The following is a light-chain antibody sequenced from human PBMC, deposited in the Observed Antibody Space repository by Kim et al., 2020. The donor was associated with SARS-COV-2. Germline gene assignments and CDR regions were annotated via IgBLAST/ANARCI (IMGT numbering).Light chain of an antibody. CDR3: QQYNRYYT. V-gene: IGKV1-5*01. Sequence: SASVGDRVTITCRASQSISEWLAWYQQKPGKAPKLLIYDASSLDTGVPSRFSGSGSGTEFTLTISSLQPDDFATYYCQQYNRYYTFGQGTKVDIK. CDR1: QSISEW. CDR2: DAS. J-gene: IGKJ2*01.